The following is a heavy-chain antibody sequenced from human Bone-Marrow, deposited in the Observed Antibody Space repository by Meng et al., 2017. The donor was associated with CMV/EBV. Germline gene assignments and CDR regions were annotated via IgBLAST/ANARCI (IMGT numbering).Heavy chain of an antibody. CDR1: GDSVSSGSYQ. CDR3: ARLVWLRFFDY. J-gene: IGHJ4*02. V-gene: IGHV4-61*01. D-gene: IGHD5-12*01. CDR2: ISYSGNT. Sequence: SETLSLTCTVSGDSVSSGSYQWSWIRQPPGTELEWIGYISYSGNTIYNPSLKSRVTISLDMSKNQFSLKLHSVTAADTAVYYCARLVWLRFFDYWGQRTLVTVSS.